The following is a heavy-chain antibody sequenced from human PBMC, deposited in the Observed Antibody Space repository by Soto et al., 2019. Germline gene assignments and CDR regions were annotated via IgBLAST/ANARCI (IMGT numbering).Heavy chain of an antibody. J-gene: IGHJ4*02. Sequence: PSETLSLTCAVYGGSFSGYYWSWIRQPPGKGLEWIGEINHSGSTNYNPSLKSRVTISVDTSKNQFSLKLSSVTAADTAVYYCARGGIAVAGRGLDYWGQGTLVTVSS. CDR3: ARGGIAVAGRGLDY. CDR1: GGSFSGYY. D-gene: IGHD6-19*01. CDR2: INHSGST. V-gene: IGHV4-34*01.